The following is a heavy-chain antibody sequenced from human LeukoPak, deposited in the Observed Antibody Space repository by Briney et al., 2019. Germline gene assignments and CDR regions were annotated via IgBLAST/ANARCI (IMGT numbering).Heavy chain of an antibody. J-gene: IGHJ3*02. Sequence: LGGSLRLSCAASGFTFSSYAMSWVRQAPGKGLEWVSAISGSGGSTYYADSVKGRFTISRDNSKNTLYLQMNSLRAEDTAVYYCGKGGVLIFFGGWGFFDIGGKGKMVTVFS. CDR1: GFTFSSYA. CDR3: GKGGVLIFFGGWGFFDI. CDR2: ISGSGGST. D-gene: IGHD3-3*01. V-gene: IGHV3-23*01.